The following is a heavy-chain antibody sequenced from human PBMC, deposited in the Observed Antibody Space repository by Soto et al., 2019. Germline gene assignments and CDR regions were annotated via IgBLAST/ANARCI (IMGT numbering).Heavy chain of an antibody. CDR3: ARAKIAVAAGGRRYYYYYGMDV. J-gene: IGHJ6*02. CDR2: INHSGST. V-gene: IGHV4-34*01. CDR1: GGSFSGYY. Sequence: QVQLQQWGAGLLKPSETLSLTCAVYGGSFSGYYWSWIRQPPGKGLEWIGEINHSGSTNYNPSLKSRVTISVDTSKNQFSLKLSSVTAADTAVYYCARAKIAVAAGGRRYYYYYGMDVWGQGTTVTVSS. D-gene: IGHD6-19*01.